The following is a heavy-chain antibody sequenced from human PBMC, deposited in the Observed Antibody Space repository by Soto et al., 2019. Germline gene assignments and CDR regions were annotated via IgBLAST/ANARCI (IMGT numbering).Heavy chain of an antibody. D-gene: IGHD6-6*01. Sequence: SETLSLTCTVSGGSIISGDYYWSWIRQPPGKGLEWIGYIYYSGSTYYNPSLKSRVIISVDTSKNQFSLKLSSVTAADTAVYYCARGHSSSSFYFDYWGQGTLVTVS. CDR2: IYYSGST. CDR3: ARGHSSSSFYFDY. CDR1: GGSIISGDYY. J-gene: IGHJ4*02. V-gene: IGHV4-30-4*01.